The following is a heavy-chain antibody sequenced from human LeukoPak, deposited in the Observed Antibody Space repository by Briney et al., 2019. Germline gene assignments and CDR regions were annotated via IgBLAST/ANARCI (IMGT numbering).Heavy chain of an antibody. Sequence: GASVNVSCKTSGYSFTGYYIHWVRQAPGQGPEWMGWINPSSGDTKYAQKVQVRVTMTRDTSINTAYMELSSLRSDDTAVYYCARFAGYSFGFGGYHWFDPWGQGTLVTVSS. CDR3: ARFAGYSFGFGGYHWFDP. CDR2: INPSSGDT. J-gene: IGHJ5*02. D-gene: IGHD5-18*01. CDR1: GYSFTGYY. V-gene: IGHV1-2*02.